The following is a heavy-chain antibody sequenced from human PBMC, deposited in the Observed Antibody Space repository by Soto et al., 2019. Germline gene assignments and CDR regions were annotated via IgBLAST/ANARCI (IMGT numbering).Heavy chain of an antibody. CDR2: IYHSGST. D-gene: IGHD1-26*01. Sequence: QVQLQESGPGLVKASETLSLTCSVSGVSISTSGQYWSWIRQYPGKGLEWIGYIYHSGSTYYNPSLKSRVIKSVNTSQNQFSLNLNSVTAADTAVYYCVRGGRACDAWGQGTLVTVSS. V-gene: IGHV4-31*02. J-gene: IGHJ5*02. CDR1: GVSISTSGQY. CDR3: VRGGRACDA.